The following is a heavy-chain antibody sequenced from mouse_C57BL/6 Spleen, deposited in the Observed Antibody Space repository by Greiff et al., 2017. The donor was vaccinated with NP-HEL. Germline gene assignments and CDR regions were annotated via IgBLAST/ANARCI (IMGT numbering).Heavy chain of an antibody. CDR1: GFNIKNTY. Sequence: VQLKESVAELVRPGASVKLSCTASGFNIKNTYMHWVKQRPEQGLEWIGRIDPANGNTKYAPKFQGKATITEDTSSNTAYLQLSSLTSEDTAIYYGSGGLYYGNSYAMDYWVQGASVTVAS. D-gene: IGHD2-1*01. CDR2: IDPANGNT. J-gene: IGHJ4*01. V-gene: IGHV14-3*01. CDR3: SGGLYYGNSYAMDY.